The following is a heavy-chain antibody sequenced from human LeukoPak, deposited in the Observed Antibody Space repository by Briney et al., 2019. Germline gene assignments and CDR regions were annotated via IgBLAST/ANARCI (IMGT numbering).Heavy chain of an antibody. D-gene: IGHD3-16*01. V-gene: IGHV3-33*01. Sequence: GGSLRLSCAASGFTLSSYGMHWVRQAPGKGLEWVAVILNDGSQEKYADSVKGRFTISRDNSKNTLFLQMNSLRAEDTAVYYCARDDALGDNALDIWGQGTMVTVSS. J-gene: IGHJ3*02. CDR3: ARDDALGDNALDI. CDR1: GFTLSSYG. CDR2: ILNDGSQE.